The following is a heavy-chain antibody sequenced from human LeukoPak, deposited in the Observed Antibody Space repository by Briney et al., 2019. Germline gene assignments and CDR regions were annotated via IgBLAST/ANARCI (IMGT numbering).Heavy chain of an antibody. Sequence: GGSLRLSCAASGFTFSGYAMSWVRQAPGKGLEWVSAISGSGGSTYYADSVKGRFTISRDNSKNTLYLQMNSLRAEDTAVYYCAKDEGLVGATTFDYWGQETLVTVSS. CDR3: AKDEGLVGATTFDY. D-gene: IGHD1-26*01. CDR2: ISGSGGST. V-gene: IGHV3-23*01. CDR1: GFTFSGYA. J-gene: IGHJ4*02.